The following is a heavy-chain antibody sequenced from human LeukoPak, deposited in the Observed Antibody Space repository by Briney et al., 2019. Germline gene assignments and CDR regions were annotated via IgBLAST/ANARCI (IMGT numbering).Heavy chain of an antibody. CDR3: ARDRSSGYYPDFDY. Sequence: ASVTVSCKASGYTFTSYGISWVRQAPGQGLEWMGWISAYNGNTNYAQKLQGRVTMTTDTSTSTAYMELRSLRSDDTAVYYCARDRSSGYYPDFDYWGQGTLVTVSS. CDR2: ISAYNGNT. CDR1: GYTFTSYG. J-gene: IGHJ4*02. V-gene: IGHV1-18*01. D-gene: IGHD3-22*01.